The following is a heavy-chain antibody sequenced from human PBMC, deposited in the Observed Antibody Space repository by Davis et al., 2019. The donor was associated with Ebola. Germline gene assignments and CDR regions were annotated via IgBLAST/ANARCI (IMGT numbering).Heavy chain of an antibody. V-gene: IGHV3-23*01. D-gene: IGHD1-26*01. Sequence: LKISCAASGFTFSTYAMGWVRQAPGKGLEWVSDISSGGGAPYYADSVKGRFTTFRDNPKNTLYLQMNSLRADDTAVYYCAKQRGVGAIDYDYWGRGTVVTVSS. CDR1: GFTFSTYA. CDR2: ISSGGGAP. CDR3: AKQRGVGAIDYDY. J-gene: IGHJ4*02.